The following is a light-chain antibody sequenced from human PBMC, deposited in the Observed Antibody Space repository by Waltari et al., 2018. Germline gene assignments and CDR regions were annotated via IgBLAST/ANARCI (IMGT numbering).Light chain of an antibody. CDR2: GAS. CDR1: QSVFYSSSNKNS. J-gene: IGKJ1*01. CDR3: QQCYSSPPT. V-gene: IGKV4-1*01. Sequence: DIVMTQSPDSLAVSLGERATISCESSQSVFYSSSNKNSLAWYQQKPGKPPQMLLHGASTRESGVPNRFSGSGSGTHFDLTISSLQAEDVAVYYFQQCYSSPPTFGQGTKVEI.